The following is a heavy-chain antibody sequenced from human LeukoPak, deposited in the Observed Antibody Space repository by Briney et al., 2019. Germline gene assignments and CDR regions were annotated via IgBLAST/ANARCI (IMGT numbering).Heavy chain of an antibody. J-gene: IGHJ4*02. CDR2: MYYSGST. CDR1: GGSISSSSYH. CDR3: ARISIVVVPAYFDY. Sequence: SETLSLTCTVSGGSISSSSYHWGWIRQPPGKGLEWIGSMYYSGSTYYNPSLKSRVTVSVDTSKNQLSLNLSSVTAADTAVYYCARISIVVVPAYFDYWGQGTLVTVSS. V-gene: IGHV4-39*01. D-gene: IGHD2-2*01.